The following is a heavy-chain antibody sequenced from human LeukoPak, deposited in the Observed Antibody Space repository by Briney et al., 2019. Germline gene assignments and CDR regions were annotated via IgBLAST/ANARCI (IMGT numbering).Heavy chain of an antibody. V-gene: IGHV3-23*01. Sequence: PGGSLRLSCAASGFTFSSYAMSWVRQAPGKGLEWVSAISGSGGSTYYADSVKGRFTISSDNSKNTLYLQMNSLRAEDTAVYYCAKDRSTYCSGGSCYIHFDYWGQGTLVTVSS. CDR3: AKDRSTYCSGGSCYIHFDY. J-gene: IGHJ4*02. D-gene: IGHD2-15*01. CDR1: GFTFSSYA. CDR2: ISGSGGST.